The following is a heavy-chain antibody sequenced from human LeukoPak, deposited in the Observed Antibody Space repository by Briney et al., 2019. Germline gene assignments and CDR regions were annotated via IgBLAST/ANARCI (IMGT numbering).Heavy chain of an antibody. J-gene: IGHJ4*02. D-gene: IGHD3-3*01. V-gene: IGHV1-69*04. CDR3: ARESPIPYYDFWSGYPLDY. CDR2: IIPILGIA. Sequence: ASVKVSCKASGGTFSSYTISWVRQAPGQGLEWMGRIIPILGIANYAQKFPGRVTITADKSTSTAYMELSSLRSEDTAVYYCARESPIPYYDFWSGYPLDYWGQGTLVTVSS. CDR1: GGTFSSYT.